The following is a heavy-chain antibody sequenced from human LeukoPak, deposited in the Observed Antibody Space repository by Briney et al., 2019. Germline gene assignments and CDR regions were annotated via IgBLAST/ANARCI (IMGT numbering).Heavy chain of an antibody. V-gene: IGHV4-34*01. CDR1: GGSFSGYY. Sequence: SETLSLTCAVYGGSFSGYYWSWIRQPPGKGLEWIGEINHSGSTNYNPSLKSRVTISVDTSKNQFSLKLSSVAAADTAVYYCARSRWLQFGRALDYWGQGTLVTVSS. CDR2: INHSGST. D-gene: IGHD5-24*01. CDR3: ARSRWLQFGRALDY. J-gene: IGHJ4*02.